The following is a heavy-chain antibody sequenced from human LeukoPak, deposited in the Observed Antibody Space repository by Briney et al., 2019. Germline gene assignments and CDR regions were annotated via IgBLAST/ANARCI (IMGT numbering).Heavy chain of an antibody. V-gene: IGHV6-1*01. CDR2: TYYRSKWYN. CDR3: ARGPRRGSYLLLGHYFDY. Sequence: KPSQTLSLTCAISGDSVSSYSAAWNWIRQSPSRGLEWLGRTYYRSKWYNDYAVSVKSRITINPDTSKNQFSLQLNSVTPEDTAVYYCARGPRRGSYLLLGHYFDYWGQGTLVTVSS. D-gene: IGHD1-26*01. CDR1: GDSVSSYSAA. J-gene: IGHJ4*02.